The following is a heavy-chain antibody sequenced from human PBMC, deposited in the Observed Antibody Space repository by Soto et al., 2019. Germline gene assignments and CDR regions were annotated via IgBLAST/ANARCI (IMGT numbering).Heavy chain of an antibody. CDR1: GYTFASYA. J-gene: IGHJ4*02. Sequence: QVQLVQSGAEVKKPGASVKVSCKASGYTFASYAISWVRQAPGQGLEWMGWISAYNGNTNYAQKLQGRVTMTTNTPMSTAYMEIRRWRSDDTDVYSCARAPPPPAYRGKGTLVPVS. V-gene: IGHV1-18*01. CDR3: ARAPPPPAY. CDR2: ISAYNGNT. D-gene: IGHD2-2*01.